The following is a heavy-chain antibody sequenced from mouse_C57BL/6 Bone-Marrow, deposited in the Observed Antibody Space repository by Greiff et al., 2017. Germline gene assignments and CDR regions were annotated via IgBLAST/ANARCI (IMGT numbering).Heavy chain of an antibody. CDR2: INPGSGGT. V-gene: IGHV1-54*01. D-gene: IGHD2-5*01. CDR3: AREGYSNDAMDY. CDR1: GYAFTNYL. Sequence: VQLQQSGAELVRPGPSVKVSCKASGYAFTNYLIEWVKQRPGQGLEWIGVINPGSGGTNYNEKFKGKATLTADKSSSTAYMQLSSLTSEDSAVYFCAREGYSNDAMDYWGQGTSVTVSS. J-gene: IGHJ4*01.